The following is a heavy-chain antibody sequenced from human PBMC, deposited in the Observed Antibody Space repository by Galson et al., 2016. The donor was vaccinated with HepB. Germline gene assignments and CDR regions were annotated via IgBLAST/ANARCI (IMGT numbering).Heavy chain of an antibody. V-gene: IGHV1-2*02. J-gene: IGHJ3*01. CDR1: EYTFTDFY. Sequence: SVKVSCKASEYTFTDFYLHWVRQAPGQGLEWLGWINPKSGGTKCAQKFGGRVTLTRDTSINTAYMEMSGLTSDDTAVYYCARDYYDSWSEYYGAPDVWGQGTLVIVSS. CDR3: ARDYYDSWSEYYGAPDV. D-gene: IGHD3-3*01. CDR2: INPKSGGT.